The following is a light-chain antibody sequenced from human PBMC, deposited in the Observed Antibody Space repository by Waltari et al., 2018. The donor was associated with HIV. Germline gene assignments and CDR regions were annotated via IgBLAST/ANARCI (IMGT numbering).Light chain of an antibody. CDR1: NIGSKS. CDR2: YDS. CDR3: QVWDSSSDHVV. V-gene: IGLV3-21*04. J-gene: IGLJ2*01. Sequence: SYVLTQPPSVSVAPGQTARITCGGTNIGSKSVPWYQQKPGQAPLLVIYYDSARPSGIPERFSGSNSGNTATLTISRVEAGDEADYYCQVWDSSSDHVVFGGGTNLTVL.